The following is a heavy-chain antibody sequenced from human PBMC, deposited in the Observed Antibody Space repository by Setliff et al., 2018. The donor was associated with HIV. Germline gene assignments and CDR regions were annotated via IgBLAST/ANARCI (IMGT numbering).Heavy chain of an antibody. D-gene: IGHD1-26*01. J-gene: IGHJ4*02. CDR1: GGSISSSNYY. CDR3: ARHRDGGTYPLDY. Sequence: PSETLSLTCTVSGGSISSSNYYWGWIRQPPGKGLEWIGSIYTNGNTNYNPSLKSRVTISLDTSKNRFSLQLTSVTAADTAVYYCARHRDGGTYPLDYWGQGTLVTVSS. V-gene: IGHV4-39*01. CDR2: IYTNGNT.